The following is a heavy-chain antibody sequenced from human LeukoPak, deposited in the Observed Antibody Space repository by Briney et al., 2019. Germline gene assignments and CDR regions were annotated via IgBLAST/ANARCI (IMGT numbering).Heavy chain of an antibody. J-gene: IGHJ3*01. Sequence: GGSLRLSCAASGFTISSNYMNWVRQAPGKGLEWVSSISSSSSYIYYADSVKGRFTISRDNAKNSLYLQMNSLRAEDTAVYYCARVGPYGGNQPLWGQGTMVTVSS. CDR3: ARVGPYGGNQPL. CDR1: GFTISSNY. V-gene: IGHV3-21*01. D-gene: IGHD4-23*01. CDR2: ISSSSSYI.